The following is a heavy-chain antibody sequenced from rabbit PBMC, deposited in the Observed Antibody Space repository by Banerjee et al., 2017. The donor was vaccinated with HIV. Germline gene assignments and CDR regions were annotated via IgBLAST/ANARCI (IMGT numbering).Heavy chain of an antibody. D-gene: IGHD4-1*01. V-gene: IGHV1S40*01. J-gene: IGHJ4*01. Sequence: QSLEESGGGLVKAEGSLTLTCTASGFSFNSSYYMCWVRQAPGKGPEWIACIYAGSSGSTYYASWAKGRFTISKTSSTTVTLQMTSLTAADTATYFCARDLAGVIGWNFNLWGPGTLVTVS. CDR1: GFSFNSSYY. CDR3: ARDLAGVIGWNFNL. CDR2: IYAGSSGST.